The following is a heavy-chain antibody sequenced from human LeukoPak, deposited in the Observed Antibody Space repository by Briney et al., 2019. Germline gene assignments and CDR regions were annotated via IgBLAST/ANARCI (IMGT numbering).Heavy chain of an antibody. V-gene: IGHV4-30-2*01. D-gene: IGHD5-18*01. Sequence: PSETLSLTCAVSVGSICSGCYSWSWIRQPPGKGLEWSGYIYHNGNTYYSPSLKSRVTISVDRSKNQLSLKLSSVTAADTAMYYCASGGYSYGFDYWGQGTLVTVSS. J-gene: IGHJ4*02. CDR1: VGSICSGCYS. CDR2: IYHNGNT. CDR3: ASGGYSYGFDY.